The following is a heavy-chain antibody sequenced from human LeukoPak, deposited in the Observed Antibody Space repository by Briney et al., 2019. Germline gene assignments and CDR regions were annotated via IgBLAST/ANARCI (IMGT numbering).Heavy chain of an antibody. D-gene: IGHD2-2*01. V-gene: IGHV4-34*01. CDR1: GGSFSGYY. CDR3: AGLGYCSSTSCQNWFDP. J-gene: IGHJ5*02. CDR2: INHSGST. Sequence: SETLSLTCAVYGGSFSGYYWSWIRQPPGKGLEWIGEINHSGSTNYNPSLKSRVTISVDTSKNQFSLKLSSVTAADTAVYYCAGLGYCSSTSCQNWFDPWGQGTLVTVSS.